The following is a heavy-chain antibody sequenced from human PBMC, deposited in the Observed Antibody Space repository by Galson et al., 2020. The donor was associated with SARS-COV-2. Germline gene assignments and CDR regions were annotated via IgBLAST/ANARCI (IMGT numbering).Heavy chain of an antibody. CDR2: IYRGGST. J-gene: IGHJ6*02. V-gene: IGHV3-66*01. CDR3: ARCLSDSSGWPDYYGMDV. Sequence: TGGSLRLSCAASGFTVSSNYISWVRQAPGKGLEWVSVIYRGGSTYYADSVKGRFTITRDNSKNTLYLQMNSLRAEDTAVYYCARCLSDSSGWPDYYGMDVWGQGTTVTVSS. CDR1: GFTVSSNY. D-gene: IGHD6-19*01.